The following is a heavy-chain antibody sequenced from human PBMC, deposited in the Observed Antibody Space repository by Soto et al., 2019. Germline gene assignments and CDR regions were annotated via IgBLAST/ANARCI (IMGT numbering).Heavy chain of an antibody. CDR3: AKELPVSSSVFDY. CDR1: GFTFSRYS. D-gene: IGHD6-6*01. J-gene: IGHJ4*02. V-gene: IGHV3-21*01. Sequence: PGGSLRLSCTASGFTFSRYSINCVGQAPVKGLEWVASISSASNDITYADSVKGRFTISRDNPKNTLYLQMNSLRAEDTAVYYCAKELPVSSSVFDYWGQGTLVTVSS. CDR2: ISSASNDI.